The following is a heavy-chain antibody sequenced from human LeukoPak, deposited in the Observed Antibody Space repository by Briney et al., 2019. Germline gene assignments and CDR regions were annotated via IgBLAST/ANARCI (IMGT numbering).Heavy chain of an antibody. CDR3: AAERGLHGFDI. CDR2: VNPEDGKI. V-gene: IGHV1-24*01. CDR1: GYTLTKVS. Sequence: ASVKVSCKVSGYTLTKVSIHWVRQVPGKGLEWMGGVNPEDGKIILAQRFHGRVTMTEDTPADTAYMELKSLRSEDTAVYFCAAERGLHGFDIWGQGTLVTVSS. J-gene: IGHJ3*02.